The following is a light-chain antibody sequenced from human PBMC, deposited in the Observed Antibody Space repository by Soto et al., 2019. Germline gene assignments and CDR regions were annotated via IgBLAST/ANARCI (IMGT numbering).Light chain of an antibody. CDR3: SSYTSSRTPYV. V-gene: IGLV2-14*01. CDR1: SSDVGGYNY. CDR2: DVT. Sequence: QSVLTQPASVSGSPGQSITISCTGTSSDVGGYNYVSWYQQHPVKAPKLMIYDVTNRPSGVSYRCSGSKSGNTASLTISGLKAEDEADYYCSSYTSSRTPYVFXTGSKVTVL. J-gene: IGLJ1*01.